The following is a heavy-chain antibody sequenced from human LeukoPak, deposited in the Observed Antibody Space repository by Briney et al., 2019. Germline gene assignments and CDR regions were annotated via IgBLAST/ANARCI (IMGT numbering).Heavy chain of an antibody. CDR3: ARDLSGVTGYTYGRGIDY. D-gene: IGHD5-18*01. CDR2: IKKDGSEK. CDR1: GFTFSSHW. J-gene: IGHJ4*02. V-gene: IGHV3-7*01. Sequence: GGSLRLSCAASGFTFSSHWMSWVRQAPGKGLEWVANIKKDGSEKYYVDSVKGRFTVSRDNAKTSLYLQMNSLRAEDTAVYYCARDLSGVTGYTYGRGIDYWGQGTLVTVSS.